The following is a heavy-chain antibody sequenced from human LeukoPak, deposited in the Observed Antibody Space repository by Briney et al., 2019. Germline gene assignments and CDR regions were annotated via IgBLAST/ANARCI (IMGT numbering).Heavy chain of an antibody. V-gene: IGHV3-66*01. Sequence: GGSLRLSCAASGFTFSSYGMTWVRQAPGKGLEWVSAIYTGGSTYYAGSVKGRFTISRDNSKNTLYLQMNSLRAEDTAVYYCAREYYYDSSGAEYFQHWGQGTLVTVSP. J-gene: IGHJ1*01. CDR3: AREYYYDSSGAEYFQH. CDR1: GFTFSSYG. D-gene: IGHD3-22*01. CDR2: IYTGGST.